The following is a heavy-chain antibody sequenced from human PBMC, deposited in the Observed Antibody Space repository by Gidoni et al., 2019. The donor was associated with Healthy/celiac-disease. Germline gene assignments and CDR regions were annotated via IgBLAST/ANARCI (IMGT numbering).Heavy chain of an antibody. CDR3: ARGRRRGDYPYNWFDP. V-gene: IGHV4-34*01. Sequence: QVQLQQWGAGLLKPSETLSLTCAVYGGSFSGYYWSWIRQPPGKGLEWIGEINHSGSTNYNPSLKSRVTISVDTSKNQFSLKLSSVTAADTAVYYCARGRRRGDYPYNWFDPWGQGTLVTVSS. CDR2: INHSGST. CDR1: GGSFSGYY. J-gene: IGHJ5*02. D-gene: IGHD4-17*01.